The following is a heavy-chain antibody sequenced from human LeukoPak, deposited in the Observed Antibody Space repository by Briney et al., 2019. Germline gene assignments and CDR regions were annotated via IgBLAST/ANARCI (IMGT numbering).Heavy chain of an antibody. D-gene: IGHD5-18*01. J-gene: IGHJ4*02. CDR3: ARVTYRYGWFDY. V-gene: IGHV3-7*01. Sequence: GGSLRLSCAASGFTLSTYWMNWVRQAPGKGLEWVANIKQDGSEKYYVDSVKGRFTISRDNAKNSLYLQMNSLRAEDTAVYYCARVTYRYGWFDYWGQGTLVTVSS. CDR2: IKQDGSEK. CDR1: GFTLSTYW.